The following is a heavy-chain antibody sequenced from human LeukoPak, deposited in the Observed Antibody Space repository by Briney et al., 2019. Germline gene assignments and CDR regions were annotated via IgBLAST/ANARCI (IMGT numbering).Heavy chain of an antibody. D-gene: IGHD2-8*01. CDR1: GYTFTGYY. CDR2: INPNSGGT. V-gene: IGHV1-2*02. Sequence: ASVKVSCKASGYTFTGYYMHWVRQAPGQGLEWMGWINPNSGGTNYAQKFQGRVTMTRNTSISTAYMELSSLRSDDTAVYYCAGSLGYCTSNVCYLKYWGQGTLVTVSS. J-gene: IGHJ4*02. CDR3: AGSLGYCTSNVCYLKY.